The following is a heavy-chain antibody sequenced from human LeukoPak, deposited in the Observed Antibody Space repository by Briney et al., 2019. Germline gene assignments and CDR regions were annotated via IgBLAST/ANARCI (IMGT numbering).Heavy chain of an antibody. D-gene: IGHD1-1*01. J-gene: IGHJ3*02. CDR3: AREKPGTTGYNHAFDI. CDR1: GFTVSGNY. CDR2: LRSDGRT. V-gene: IGHV3-53*01. Sequence: GGSLRLSCAASGFTVSGNYMSWVRQAPGKGLEWVSVLRSDGRTKYAESVKGRFTTPRDNSKNTLYVQMNSLRAEDTAVYYCAREKPGTTGYNHAFDIWGQGTMVTVSS.